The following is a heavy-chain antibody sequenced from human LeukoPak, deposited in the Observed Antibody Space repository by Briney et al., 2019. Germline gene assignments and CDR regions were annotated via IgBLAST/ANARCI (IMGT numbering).Heavy chain of an antibody. V-gene: IGHV3-9*01. Sequence: PGGSLRLSCAASGFTFDDYAMHWVRQAPGKGLEWVSGISWNSGSIGYADSVKGRFTISRDNAKNSLYLQMNSLRAEDTAVYYCARELMATYPYDYWGQGTLVTVSS. D-gene: IGHD5-24*01. J-gene: IGHJ4*02. CDR3: ARELMATYPYDY. CDR1: GFTFDDYA. CDR2: ISWNSGSI.